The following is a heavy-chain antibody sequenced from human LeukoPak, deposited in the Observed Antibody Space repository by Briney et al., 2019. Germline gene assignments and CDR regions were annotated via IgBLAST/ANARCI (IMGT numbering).Heavy chain of an antibody. D-gene: IGHD6-13*01. CDR3: AKDAPLRRGSSSWYADY. V-gene: IGHV3-73*01. J-gene: IGHJ4*02. CDR2: IRSKANSYAT. CDR1: GFTFSGSA. Sequence: PGGSLRLSCAASGFTFSGSAMHWVRQASGKGLEWVGRIRSKANSYATAYAASVKGRFTISRDNSKNTLYLQMNSLRAEDTAVYYCAKDAPLRRGSSSWYADYWGQGTLVTVSS.